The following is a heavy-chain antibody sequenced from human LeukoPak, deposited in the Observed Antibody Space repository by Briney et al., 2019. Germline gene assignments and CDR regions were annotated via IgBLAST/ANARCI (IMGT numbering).Heavy chain of an antibody. D-gene: IGHD5-12*01. CDR3: ARAGYSGYDFGYYYGMDV. Sequence: ASVEVSCKASGYTFTSYYMHWVRQAPGQGLEWMGIINPSGGSTSYAQKFQGRVTMTRDTSTSTVYMELSSLRSEDTAVYYCARAGYSGYDFGYYYGMDVWGQGTTVTVSS. CDR1: GYTFTSYY. V-gene: IGHV1-46*01. CDR2: INPSGGST. J-gene: IGHJ6*02.